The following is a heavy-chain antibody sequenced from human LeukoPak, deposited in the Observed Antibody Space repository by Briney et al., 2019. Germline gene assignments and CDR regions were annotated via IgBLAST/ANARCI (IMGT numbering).Heavy chain of an antibody. CDR3: ARDRVIVGATSFDY. CDR1: GFTFSSYA. V-gene: IGHV3-30-3*01. D-gene: IGHD1-26*01. Sequence: PGGSLRLSCAASGFTFSSYAMHWVRQAPGKGLEWVAVISYDGSYKYYADSVKGRFTIPRDNSKNTLYLQMNSLRAEDTAVYYCARDRVIVGATSFDYWGQGTLVTVSS. J-gene: IGHJ4*02. CDR2: ISYDGSYK.